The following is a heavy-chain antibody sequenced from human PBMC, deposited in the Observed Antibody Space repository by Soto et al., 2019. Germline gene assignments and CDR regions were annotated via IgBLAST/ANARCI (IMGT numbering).Heavy chain of an antibody. CDR1: GGSISSGDYY. V-gene: IGHV4-30-4*01. J-gene: IGHJ5*02. CDR2: IYYSGST. CDR3: ARVNEYSYPNNWFDP. D-gene: IGHD5-18*01. Sequence: PSETLSLTCTVSGGSISSGDYYWSWIRQPPGKGLEWIGYIYYSGSTYYNPSLKSRVTISVDTSKNQFSLKLSSVTAADTAVYYCARVNEYSYPNNWFDPWGQGTLVTVSS.